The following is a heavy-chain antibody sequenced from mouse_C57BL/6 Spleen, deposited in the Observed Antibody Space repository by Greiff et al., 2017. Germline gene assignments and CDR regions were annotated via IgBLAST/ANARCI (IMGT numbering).Heavy chain of an antibody. V-gene: IGHV1-61*01. CDR2: IYPSDSET. CDR3: ARSDFDY. Sequence: PGQGLEWIGNIYPSDSETHYNQKFKDKATLTVDKSSSTAYMQLSSLTSEDSAVYFCARSDFDYWGQGTTLTVSS. J-gene: IGHJ2*01.